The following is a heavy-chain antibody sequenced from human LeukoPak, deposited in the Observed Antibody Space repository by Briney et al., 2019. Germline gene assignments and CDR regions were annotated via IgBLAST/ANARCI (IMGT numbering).Heavy chain of an antibody. J-gene: IGHJ5*02. V-gene: IGHV4-34*01. CDR3: ARGRGYSSSSRWFDP. D-gene: IGHD6-6*01. CDR1: GGSFSGYY. CDR2: INHSGST. Sequence: PSETLSLTCAVYGGSFSGYYWSWILQPPGKGPEWIGEINHSGSTNYNPSLKSRVTISVDTSKNQFSLKLSSVTAADTAVYYCARGRGYSSSSRWFDPWGQGTLVTVSS.